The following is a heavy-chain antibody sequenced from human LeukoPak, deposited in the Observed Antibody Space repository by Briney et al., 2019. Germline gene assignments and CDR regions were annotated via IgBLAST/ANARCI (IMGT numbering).Heavy chain of an antibody. CDR1: GGSISSSSYY. V-gene: IGHV4-39*01. CDR2: IYYSGST. D-gene: IGHD3-3*01. CDR3: ARHVTIFGVVIKGGDWFDP. J-gene: IGHJ5*02. Sequence: SETLSLTCTVSGGSISSSSYYWGWIRQPPGKGLEWIGSIYYSGSTYYNPSLKSRVTISVDTSKNQFSLKLSSVTAADTAVYYCARHVTIFGVVIKGGDWFDPWGQGTLVTVSS.